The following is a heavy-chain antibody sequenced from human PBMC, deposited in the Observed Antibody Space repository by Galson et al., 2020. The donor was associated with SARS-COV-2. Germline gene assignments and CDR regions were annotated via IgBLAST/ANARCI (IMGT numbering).Heavy chain of an antibody. CDR3: TRGSNSYYYYYYGMDV. D-gene: IGHD4-4*01. V-gene: IGHV3-49*04. J-gene: IGHJ6*02. CDR1: GFTFGDYA. CDR2: IRSKAYGGTT. Sequence: GESLKISCTASGFTFGDYAMSWVRQAPGKGLEWVGFIRSKAYGGTTEYAASVKGRFTISRDDSKSIAYLQMNSLKTEDTAVYYCTRGSNSYYYYYYGMDVWGQGTTVTVSS.